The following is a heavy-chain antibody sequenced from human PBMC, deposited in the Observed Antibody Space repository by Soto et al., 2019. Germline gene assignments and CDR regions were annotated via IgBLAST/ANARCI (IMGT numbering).Heavy chain of an antibody. J-gene: IGHJ6*02. V-gene: IGHV4-4*02. Sequence: TSETLSLTCAVSGGSISSSNWWSWVRQPPGKGLEWIGEIYHSGSTNYNPSLKSRVTISVDKSKNQFSLKLSSVTAADTAVYYCASGIAVAGINYYYYGMDVWGQGTTVTVSS. CDR1: GGSISSSNW. D-gene: IGHD6-19*01. CDR2: IYHSGST. CDR3: ASGIAVAGINYYYYGMDV.